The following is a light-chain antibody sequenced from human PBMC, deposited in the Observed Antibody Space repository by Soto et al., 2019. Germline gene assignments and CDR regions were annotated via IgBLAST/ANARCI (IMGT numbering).Light chain of an antibody. CDR3: QQYNGHPWT. CDR1: ESIGSW. V-gene: IGKV1-5*03. J-gene: IGKJ1*01. Sequence: DIQMTQSPSTLSASVGDRVTFTCRASESIGSWLAWYQQTPGKAPKLLIYKASNLESGVPSRFSGSGSGTEFSLTISSLQPDDFEMYYCQQYNGHPWTFGQGTQVKIK. CDR2: KAS.